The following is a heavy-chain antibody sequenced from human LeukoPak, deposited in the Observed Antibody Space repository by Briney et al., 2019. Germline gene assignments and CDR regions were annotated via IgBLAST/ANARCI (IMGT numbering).Heavy chain of an antibody. Sequence: ASVKVSCKASGYTFTSYGISWVRQAPGQGLEWMGWISAYNGNTNYAQKLQGRVTMTTDTSTSTAYMELRSLRSDDTAVYYCATAFKCTSTSCSGYWGQGTLVTVSS. V-gene: IGHV1-18*01. CDR2: ISAYNGNT. CDR1: GYTFTSYG. J-gene: IGHJ4*02. D-gene: IGHD2-2*01. CDR3: ATAFKCTSTSCSGY.